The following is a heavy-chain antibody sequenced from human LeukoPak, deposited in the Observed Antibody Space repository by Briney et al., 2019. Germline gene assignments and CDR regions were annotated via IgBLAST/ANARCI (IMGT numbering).Heavy chain of an antibody. D-gene: IGHD3-9*01. CDR3: ARVNFDWLRYYYYGMDV. J-gene: IGHJ6*02. CDR1: GFTFSSYE. V-gene: IGHV3-48*03. CDR2: ISSSGSTI. Sequence: GGSLRLSCAASGFTFSSYEMNWVRQAPGKGLEWVSCISSSGSTIYYADSVKGRLTISRDNAKNSLYLQMNSLRAEDTAVYYCARVNFDWLRYYYYGMDVWGQGTTVTVSS.